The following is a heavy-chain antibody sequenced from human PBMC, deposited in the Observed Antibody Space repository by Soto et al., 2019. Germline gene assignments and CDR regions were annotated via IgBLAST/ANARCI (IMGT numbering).Heavy chain of an antibody. J-gene: IGHJ5*02. CDR1: GGSISSGGYS. CDR2: IYHSGST. CDR3: ARGLSAPSSLLFWFDP. D-gene: IGHD3-16*02. V-gene: IGHV4-30-2*01. Sequence: SETLSLTCAVSGGSISSGGYSWSWIRQPPGKGLEWIGYIYHSGSTYYNPSLKSRVTISVDRSKNQFSLKLSSVTAADTAVYYCARGLSAPSSLLFWFDPWGQGTLVTVSS.